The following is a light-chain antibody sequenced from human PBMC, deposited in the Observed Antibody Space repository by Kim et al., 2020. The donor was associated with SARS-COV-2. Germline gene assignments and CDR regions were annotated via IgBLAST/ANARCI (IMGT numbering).Light chain of an antibody. CDR1: SSNIGNDY. J-gene: IGLJ2*01. CDR2: ATN. Sequence: GQKVTISCSGSSSNIGNDYVSWYQQLPGTAPKLLIYATNKRPSGIPDRFSGYKSGTSATLDISELQTGDEADYYCGAWDTSLSAGVFGGGTQLTVL. V-gene: IGLV1-51*01. CDR3: GAWDTSLSAGV.